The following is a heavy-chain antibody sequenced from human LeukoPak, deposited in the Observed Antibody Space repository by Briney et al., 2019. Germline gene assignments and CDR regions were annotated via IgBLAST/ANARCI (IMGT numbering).Heavy chain of an antibody. D-gene: IGHD7-27*01. CDR3: AKARFLTGNVLADY. CDR2: ISWNSGSI. V-gene: IGHV3-9*01. J-gene: IGHJ4*02. Sequence: GRSLRLSCAASGFTFDDYAMHWVRQAPGKGLERVSGISWNSGSIGYADSVKGRFTISRDNSKNTLYLQMNSLRAEDTAVYYCAKARFLTGNVLADYWGQGTLVTVSS. CDR1: GFTFDDYA.